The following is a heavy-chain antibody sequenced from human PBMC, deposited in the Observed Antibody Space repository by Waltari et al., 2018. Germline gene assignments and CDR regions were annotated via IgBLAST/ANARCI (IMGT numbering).Heavy chain of an antibody. CDR2: ICYDGSNK. CDR3: AREWANPGTSYYYYMDV. J-gene: IGHJ6*03. D-gene: IGHD3-10*01. V-gene: IGHV3-33*01. Sequence: QVQLVASGGGVVQPGRSLRLPCAASGFPFSSYGMHWVRQAPGMGLEWVAVICYDGSNKYYADSVKGRFTISRDNSKNTLYLQMNSLRAEDTAVYYCAREWANPGTSYYYYMDVWGKGTTVTVSS. CDR1: GFPFSSYG.